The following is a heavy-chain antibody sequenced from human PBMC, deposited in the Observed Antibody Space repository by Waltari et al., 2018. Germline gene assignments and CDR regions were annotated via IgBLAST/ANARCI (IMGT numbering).Heavy chain of an antibody. CDR2: IYSGGST. Sequence: EVQLVESGGGLIQPGGSLRLSCAASGFTVSTNYMSWVRPAPGKGLEWVSVIYSGGSTYYADSVKVRFTISRDKSKNTLYLQMNSLRAEDTAVYYCARDRTYYYGSGSSPIWGQGTLVTVSS. V-gene: IGHV3-53*01. J-gene: IGHJ4*02. CDR1: GFTVSTNY. CDR3: ARDRTYYYGSGSSPI. D-gene: IGHD3-10*01.